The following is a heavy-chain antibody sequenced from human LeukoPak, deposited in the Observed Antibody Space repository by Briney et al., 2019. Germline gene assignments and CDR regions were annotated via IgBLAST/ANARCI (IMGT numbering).Heavy chain of an antibody. CDR2: IYSGGST. CDR3: ARDLKRGWFDP. CDR1: GFTVSSNY. D-gene: IGHD5-24*01. V-gene: IGHV3-53*01. Sequence: GGSLRLSCEASGFTVSSNYMSWVRQAPGKGLEWVSVIYSGGSTYYADSVKGRFTISRDNSKNTLYLQMNSLRAEDTAVYYCARDLKRGWFDPWGQGTLVTVSS. J-gene: IGHJ5*02.